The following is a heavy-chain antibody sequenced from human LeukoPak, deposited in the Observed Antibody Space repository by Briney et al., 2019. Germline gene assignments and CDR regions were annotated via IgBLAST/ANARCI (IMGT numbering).Heavy chain of an antibody. CDR1: GFTFSTFA. CDR3: AKYCGGGWFRNFDS. CDR2: IGPESGDI. D-gene: IGHD2-21*02. Sequence: GGSLRLSCAASGFTFSTFAMAWVRQAPGSGLEWVSVIGPESGDIRYSDSVKGRFTISRDNSKSTLFLQMNSLRADDTALYYCAKYCGGGWFRNFDSWGQGTLVTVSS. V-gene: IGHV3-23*01. J-gene: IGHJ4*02.